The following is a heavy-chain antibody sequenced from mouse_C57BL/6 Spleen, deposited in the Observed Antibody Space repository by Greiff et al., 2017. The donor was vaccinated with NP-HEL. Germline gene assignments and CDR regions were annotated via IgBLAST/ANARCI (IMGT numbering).Heavy chain of an antibody. V-gene: IGHV1-50*01. CDR1: GYTFTSYW. CDR3: ARDGSSSLDY. D-gene: IGHD1-1*01. Sequence: QVQLKQPGAELVKPGASVKLSCKASGYTFTSYWMQWVKQRPGQGLEWIGEIDPSDSYTNYNQKFKGKATLTVDTSSSTAYMQLSSLTSEDSAVYYCARDGSSSLDYWGQGTTLTVSS. J-gene: IGHJ2*01. CDR2: IDPSDSYT.